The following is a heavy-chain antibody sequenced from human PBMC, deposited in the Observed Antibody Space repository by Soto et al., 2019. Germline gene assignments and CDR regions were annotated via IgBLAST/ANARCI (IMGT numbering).Heavy chain of an antibody. CDR3: ARVLYRNVIHA. D-gene: IGHD5-18*01. CDR1: GYIFSDYY. Sequence: QVQLVQSGSDVKKPGASFTVSCKASGYIFSDYYIHWVRQAPGQGLEWMGWIDPRNGGTKYAQKFQDRLTMTTDTSTSTAFLELRMLRLDDTAVFFCARVLYRNVIHAWGQGTLVTVSS. V-gene: IGHV1-2*02. CDR2: IDPRNGGT. J-gene: IGHJ4*02.